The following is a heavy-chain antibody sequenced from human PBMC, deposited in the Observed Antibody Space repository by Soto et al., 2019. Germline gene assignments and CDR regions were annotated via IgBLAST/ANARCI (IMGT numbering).Heavy chain of an antibody. CDR1: GFTFSSYD. CDR3: AREGQRPGVDPLNM. J-gene: IGHJ3*02. V-gene: IGHV3-13*01. Sequence: EVQLVESGGGLVQPGGSLRLSCAASGFTFSSYDFHWVRQATGEGLEWVSAIGTGGDTYYTGSVKGRFIISRENAKNSLYLEMNSLRVGDTAVYYCAREGQRPGVDPLNMWGQGTVVTVSA. CDR2: IGTGGDT.